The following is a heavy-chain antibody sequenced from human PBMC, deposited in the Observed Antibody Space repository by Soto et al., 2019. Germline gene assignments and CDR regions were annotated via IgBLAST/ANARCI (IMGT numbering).Heavy chain of an antibody. Sequence: GASLKISCKGSGYSFTSYWIGWVRQMPGKGLEWMGIIYPGDSDTRYSPSFQGQVTISADKSISTAYLQWSSLKASDTAMYYCARIGLAVTTACYYYMDVWGKGTTVTVSS. D-gene: IGHD4-4*01. CDR1: GYSFTSYW. V-gene: IGHV5-51*01. CDR3: ARIGLAVTTACYYYMDV. J-gene: IGHJ6*03. CDR2: IYPGDSDT.